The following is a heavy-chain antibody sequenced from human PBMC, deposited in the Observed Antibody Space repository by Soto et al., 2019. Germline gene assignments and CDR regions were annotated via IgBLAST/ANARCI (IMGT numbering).Heavy chain of an antibody. J-gene: IGHJ5*02. Sequence: SETLSLTCAVYGGSFSGYYWSWIRQPPGKGLEWIGEINHSGSTNYNPSLKSRVTISVDTSKNQFSLKLSSVTAADTAVYYCAKLGWRYWALLFDPWGQGTLVTVS. CDR2: INHSGST. V-gene: IGHV4-34*01. CDR1: GGSFSGYY. CDR3: AKLGWRYWALLFDP. D-gene: IGHD7-27*01.